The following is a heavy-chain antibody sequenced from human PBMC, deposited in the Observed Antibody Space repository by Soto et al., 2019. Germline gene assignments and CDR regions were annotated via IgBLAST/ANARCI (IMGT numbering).Heavy chain of an antibody. V-gene: IGHV4-61*01. Sequence: SETLSLTCTVSGGSVSSGSYYWSWIRQPPGKGLEWIGYIYYSGSTNYNPSLKSRVTISVDTSKNQFSLKLSSVTAADTAVYFFARILNDYGDYAFDYWGQGTLVTVSS. J-gene: IGHJ4*02. CDR1: GGSVSSGSYY. CDR2: IYYSGST. D-gene: IGHD4-17*01. CDR3: ARILNDYGDYAFDY.